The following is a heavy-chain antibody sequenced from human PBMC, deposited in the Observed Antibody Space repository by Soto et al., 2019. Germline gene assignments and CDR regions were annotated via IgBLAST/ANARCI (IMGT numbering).Heavy chain of an antibody. CDR3: ARDGIYDGSDYYGSYFDY. CDR1: CFTFTRYA. Sequence: ASVKVFCKASCFTFTRYAFHWVRPAPGQRLEWMGGIIPIFGTANYAQKFQGRVTITADESTSTAYMELSSLRSEDTAVYYCARDGIYDGSDYYGSYFDYWGQGSLVTVSS. J-gene: IGHJ4*02. D-gene: IGHD3-22*01. V-gene: IGHV1-69*13. CDR2: IIPIFGTA.